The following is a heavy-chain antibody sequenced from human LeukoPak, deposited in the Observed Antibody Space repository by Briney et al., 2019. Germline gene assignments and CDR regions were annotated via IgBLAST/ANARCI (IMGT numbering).Heavy chain of an antibody. D-gene: IGHD6-19*01. CDR1: GGSIGSGSYY. CDR2: IYTSGST. Sequence: PSETLSLTCTVSGGSIGSGSYYWSWIRQPAGKGLEWIGRIYTSGSTNYNPSLKSRVTISVDTSKNQFSLKLSSVTAADTAVYYCARLCEGIAVAACYYNAFDIWGQGTMVTVSS. CDR3: ARLCEGIAVAACYYNAFDI. V-gene: IGHV4-61*02. J-gene: IGHJ3*02.